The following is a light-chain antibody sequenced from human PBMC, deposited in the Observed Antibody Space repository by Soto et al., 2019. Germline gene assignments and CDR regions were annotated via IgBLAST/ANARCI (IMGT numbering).Light chain of an antibody. J-gene: IGLJ1*01. V-gene: IGLV1-51*01. CDR3: GSWDSSLSAYV. CDR2: DDN. Sequence: QSVLTQPPSVSAAPGQKVTISCSGSSSNIGGNSVSWYQQLPGTAPKLLIYDDNKRPSGIPDRFSGSKSGTSATLGITGFQTGEEADYYCGSWDSSLSAYVFGNGIKVIVL. CDR1: SSNIGGNS.